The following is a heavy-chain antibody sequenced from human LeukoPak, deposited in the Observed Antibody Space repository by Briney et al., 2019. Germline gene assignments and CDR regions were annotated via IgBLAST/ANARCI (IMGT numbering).Heavy chain of an antibody. V-gene: IGHV3-30-3*01. D-gene: IGHD2-2*01. CDR1: GFTFSSYA. CDR3: ARPIVVVPAAIRGPLGY. CDR2: ISYDGSNK. J-gene: IGHJ4*02. Sequence: GGSLRLSCAASGFTFSSYAMHWVRQAPGKGLEWVAVISYDGSNKYYADSVKGRFTISRDNSKNTLYLQMNSLRAEDTAVYYCARPIVVVPAAIRGPLGYWGQGTLVTVSS.